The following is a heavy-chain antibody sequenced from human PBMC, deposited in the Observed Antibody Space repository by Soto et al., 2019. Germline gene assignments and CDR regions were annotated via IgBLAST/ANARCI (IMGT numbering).Heavy chain of an antibody. CDR3: ERCGLHDGRDV. J-gene: IGHJ6*02. V-gene: IGHV4-59*01. CDR2: IYYRWST. CDR1: GDSITGSH. Sequence: SDTLSLTCTVSGDSITGSHWNWIRQPLGKPLEWIGYIYYRWSTNYNPSLKSRLTLSVDTSKNQIFLRLNSVTAADTAVYYCERCGLHDGRDVWSLGTTVTVSS. D-gene: IGHD6-25*01.